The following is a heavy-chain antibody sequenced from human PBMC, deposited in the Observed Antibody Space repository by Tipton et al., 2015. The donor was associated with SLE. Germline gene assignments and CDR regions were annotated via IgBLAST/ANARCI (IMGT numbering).Heavy chain of an antibody. V-gene: IGHV3-21*01. Sequence: SLRLSCAASGFTFSSYSMNWVRQAPGKGLEWVSSISSSSSYIYYADSVKGRFTISRDNAKNSLYLQMNSLRAEDTAVYYCARVIVVVLVHDAFDFWGQGTMVTVSS. CDR1: GFTFSSYS. CDR3: ARVIVVVLVHDAFDF. J-gene: IGHJ3*01. CDR2: ISSSSSYI. D-gene: IGHD3-22*01.